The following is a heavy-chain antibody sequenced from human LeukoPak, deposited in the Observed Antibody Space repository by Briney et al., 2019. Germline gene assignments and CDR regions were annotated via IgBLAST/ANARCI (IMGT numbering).Heavy chain of an antibody. CDR3: ARMEKFYYGSGGFSPPLMDV. V-gene: IGHV3-21*01. Sequence: GGSLRLSCAASGLNFNSHTMKWVRQAPGKGLEWVSSISSDSNSIYHADSVKGRFTISRDNAKNSLYLQMNSLRAEDTAVYYCARMEKFYYGSGGFSPPLMDVWGQGTTVIVSS. J-gene: IGHJ6*02. CDR1: GLNFNSHT. D-gene: IGHD3-10*01. CDR2: ISSDSNSI.